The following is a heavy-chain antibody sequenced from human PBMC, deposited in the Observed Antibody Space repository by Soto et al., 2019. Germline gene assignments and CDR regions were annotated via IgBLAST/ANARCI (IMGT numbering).Heavy chain of an antibody. D-gene: IGHD1-26*01. CDR3: AKDHWAAYSGSAIRNDLDV. Sequence: QVQLVESGGGVVQTGRSLRLSCAASGFTFSDYGIHWVRQAPGKGLEWVAVISYEGSKKYYADSVKGRFTISRDNSKNPLYLQMASLSPEDTAVYYCAKDHWAAYSGSAIRNDLDVWGQGTTVTVSS. CDR1: GFTFSDYG. CDR2: ISYEGSKK. V-gene: IGHV3-30*18. J-gene: IGHJ6*02.